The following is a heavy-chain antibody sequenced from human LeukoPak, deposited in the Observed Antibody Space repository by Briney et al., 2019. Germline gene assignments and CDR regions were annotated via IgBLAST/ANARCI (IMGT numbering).Heavy chain of an antibody. D-gene: IGHD3-16*02. V-gene: IGHV4-30-4*08. CDR1: GGSISNYY. CDR2: IYYSGST. Sequence: PSETLSLTCTVSGGSISNYYWSWIRQPPGKGLEWIGYIYYSGSTYYNPSLKSRVTISVDTSKNQFSLKLSSVTAADTAVYYCARGLEGVYDYVWGSYRYNWFDPWGQGNLVTVSS. CDR3: ARGLEGVYDYVWGSYRYNWFDP. J-gene: IGHJ5*02.